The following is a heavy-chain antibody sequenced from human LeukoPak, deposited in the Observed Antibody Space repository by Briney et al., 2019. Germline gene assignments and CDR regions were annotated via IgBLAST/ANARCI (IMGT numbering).Heavy chain of an antibody. J-gene: IGHJ5*02. CDR2: ISANSGDT. CDR3: ARDFYSEGSGWFDCFDP. Sequence: ASVKVSCKASGYTFTRYGISWVRQAPGQGLEWMGWISANSGDTRYAQKFQGRVILTTDTPTSTVYMDLRSLRSDDTAFYYCARDFYSEGSGWFDCFDPWGQGTLVTVSS. V-gene: IGHV1-18*01. D-gene: IGHD6-19*01. CDR1: GYTFTRYG.